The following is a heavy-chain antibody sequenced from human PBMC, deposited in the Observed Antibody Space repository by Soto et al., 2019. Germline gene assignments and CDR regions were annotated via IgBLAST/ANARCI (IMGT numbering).Heavy chain of an antibody. V-gene: IGHV1-8*01. J-gene: IGHJ5*02. D-gene: IGHD3-22*01. Sequence: QVQLVQSGAEVKKPGASVKVSCKAPGYTFTSHDINWVRQATGQGLEWMGWMNPNRGNTGYAQKFQGRVTMTRSTSISTAYMELSNLRSEDTAVYYCVRGYPYSSGPWGQGTLVTVSS. CDR1: GYTFTSHD. CDR2: MNPNRGNT. CDR3: VRGYPYSSGP.